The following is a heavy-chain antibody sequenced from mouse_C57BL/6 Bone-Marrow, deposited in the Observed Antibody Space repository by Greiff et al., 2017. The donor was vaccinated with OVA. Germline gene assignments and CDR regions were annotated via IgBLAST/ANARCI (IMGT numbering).Heavy chain of an antibody. Sequence: EVQLVESGPGLAKPSQTLSLTCSVTGYSITSAYWNWIRKFPGNKLEYMGYISYSGSTYYNPSLKSRISITRDTSKNQYYLQLNSVTTEDTATYYCARRLGRVFYAMDYWGQGTSVTVSS. CDR1: GYSITSAY. CDR3: ARRLGRVFYAMDY. J-gene: IGHJ4*01. D-gene: IGHD4-1*01. CDR2: ISYSGST. V-gene: IGHV3-8*01.